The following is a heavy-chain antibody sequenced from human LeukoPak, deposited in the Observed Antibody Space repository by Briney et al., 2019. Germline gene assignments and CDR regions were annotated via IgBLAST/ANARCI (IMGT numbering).Heavy chain of an antibody. Sequence: PSETLSLTCIVSGGSVRNYYWTWIRQPAGKRLQWIGRIYTNGTTNYSPSLKSRVTMSVDMSKNQFSLKLTSVTAADTAVYYCAKEDIVVVTKYIHYGMDVWGQGTTVTVSS. CDR3: AKEDIVVVTKYIHYGMDV. J-gene: IGHJ6*02. D-gene: IGHD2-15*01. CDR2: IYTNGTT. CDR1: GGSVRNYY. V-gene: IGHV4-4*07.